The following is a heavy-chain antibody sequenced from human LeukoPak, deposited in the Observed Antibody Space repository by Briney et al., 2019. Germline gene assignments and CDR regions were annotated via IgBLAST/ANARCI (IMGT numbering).Heavy chain of an antibody. CDR3: ATYRQVQVPFEC. V-gene: IGHV4-38-2*02. CDR1: GYSINSGYY. J-gene: IGHJ4*02. CDR2: IHHSGST. Sequence: PSETLSLTCTVSGYSINSGYYWGWIRQPPGKGLEWIGTIHHSGSTFYNPSLKSRVTISVDSSKNQFSLKVTSVTAEDTAIYYCATYRQVQVPFECWGQGTLVTVSS. D-gene: IGHD5-18*01.